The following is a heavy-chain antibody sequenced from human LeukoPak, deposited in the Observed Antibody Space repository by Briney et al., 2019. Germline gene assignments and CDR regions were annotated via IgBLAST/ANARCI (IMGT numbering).Heavy chain of an antibody. J-gene: IGHJ4*02. D-gene: IGHD1-14*01. CDR2: ISGSGGRT. Sequence: GGTLRLSCAASGFTFSSYAMNWVRQAPGKGLEWVSAISGSGGRTHYADSVKGRFTISRDNSKNTLYLQMNSLRAEDTAVYYCAKPARTDYADYWGQGTLVTVSS. CDR1: GFTFSSYA. CDR3: AKPARTDYADY. V-gene: IGHV3-23*01.